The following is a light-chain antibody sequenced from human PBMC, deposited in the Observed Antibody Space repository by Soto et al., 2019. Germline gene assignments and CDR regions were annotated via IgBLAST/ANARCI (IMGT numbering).Light chain of an antibody. CDR2: DVS. V-gene: IGLV2-14*03. Sequence: QSALTQPASVSGSPGQSITISCTGTSSDIGTYNYVSWYQQHPDKAPRLMIFDVSNRPSGVSNRFSGSKSGNTASLTISGLQAEDEADYYCSSYTTSNTFGVFGGGTKLTVL. CDR1: SSDIGTYNY. J-gene: IGLJ2*01. CDR3: SSYTTSNTFGV.